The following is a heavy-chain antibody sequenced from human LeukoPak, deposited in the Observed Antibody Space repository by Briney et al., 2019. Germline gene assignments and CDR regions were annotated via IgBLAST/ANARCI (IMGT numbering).Heavy chain of an antibody. CDR3: ARDHYYDGRGRFDP. J-gene: IGHJ5*02. Sequence: SETLSLTCTVSGGSVTSGIYHWGWIRQSPGKGLELIGSVYFDGGTHYNPSLQSRVTISIDTSKNQFSLRLSSVTAADTALYYCARDHYYDGRGRFDPWGQGTLVTVSS. D-gene: IGHD3-16*01. V-gene: IGHV4-39*07. CDR2: VYFDGGT. CDR1: GGSVTSGIYH.